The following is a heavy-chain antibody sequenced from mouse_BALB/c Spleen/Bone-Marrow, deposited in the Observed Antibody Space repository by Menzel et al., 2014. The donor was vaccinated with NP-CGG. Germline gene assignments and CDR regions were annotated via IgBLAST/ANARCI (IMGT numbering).Heavy chain of an antibody. CDR2: IYPGNSDT. V-gene: IGHV1-5*01. D-gene: IGHD4-1*01. Sequence: EVQGVESGTVLARPGASVKMSCKASGYSFSNNWMHWVKQRPGQGLEWIGAIYPGNSDTSYNQKFKGKAKLTAVTSASTAYMELSSQTNEDSAVYYCTRSGYYYAMDYWGQGTSVTVSP. CDR1: GYSFSNNW. J-gene: IGHJ4*01. CDR3: TRSGYYYAMDY.